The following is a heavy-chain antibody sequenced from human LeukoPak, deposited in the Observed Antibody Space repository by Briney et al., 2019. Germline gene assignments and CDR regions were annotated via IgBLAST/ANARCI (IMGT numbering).Heavy chain of an antibody. J-gene: IGHJ4*02. CDR2: IDNDGSTT. CDR1: GFTFSSYR. V-gene: IGHV3-74*01. Sequence: PGGSLRLSCAASGFTFSSYRMHWVRQAPGKGLMWVSSIDNDGSTTPYADSVKGRFTISRDNAKNTLYLQMNSLRAEDTAVYYCARDHWGLGYWGQGTLVTVPS. D-gene: IGHD7-27*01. CDR3: ARDHWGLGY.